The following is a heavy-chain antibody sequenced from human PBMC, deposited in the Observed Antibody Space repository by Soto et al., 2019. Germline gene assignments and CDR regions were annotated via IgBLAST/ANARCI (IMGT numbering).Heavy chain of an antibody. CDR3: AREYYYDSSGYYRPYYFDY. V-gene: IGHV1-18*01. D-gene: IGHD3-22*01. CDR1: GYTFTNFG. J-gene: IGHJ4*02. CDR2: ISSYNGNT. Sequence: ASVKVSCKTSGYTFTNFGISWVRHAPGQGLECMGWISSYNGNTNYAQKFQGRVTMTTDTSTSTAYMELRSLRSDDTAVYYCAREYYYDSSGYYRPYYFDYWGQGTLVTV.